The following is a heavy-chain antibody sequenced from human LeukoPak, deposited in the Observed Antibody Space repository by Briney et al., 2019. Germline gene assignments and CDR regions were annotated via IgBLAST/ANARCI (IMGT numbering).Heavy chain of an antibody. V-gene: IGHV4-34*01. CDR1: GGSFSGYY. Sequence: LSETLSLTCAVYGGSFSGYYWSWIRQPPGKGLEWIGEINHSGSTNYNPSLKSRVTISVDTSKNQFSLKLSSVSAADTAVYYCARGCPPSGYDFSYWGQGTLGTVSS. J-gene: IGHJ4*02. CDR2: INHSGST. CDR3: ARGCPPSGYDFSY. D-gene: IGHD5-12*01.